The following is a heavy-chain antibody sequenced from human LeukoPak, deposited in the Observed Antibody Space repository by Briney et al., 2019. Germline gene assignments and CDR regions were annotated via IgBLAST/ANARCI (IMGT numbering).Heavy chain of an antibody. J-gene: IGHJ4*02. CDR1: GGSISSYY. V-gene: IGHV4-59*01. Sequence: PSETLSLTCTVSGGSISSYYWSWIRQPPGKGLEWIGYIYYSGSTNYNPSLKSRVTISVDTSKNQFSLKLSSVTAAVTAVYYCARAPLEARYRNDYWGQGTLVTVSS. D-gene: IGHD4-11*01. CDR2: IYYSGST. CDR3: ARAPLEARYRNDY.